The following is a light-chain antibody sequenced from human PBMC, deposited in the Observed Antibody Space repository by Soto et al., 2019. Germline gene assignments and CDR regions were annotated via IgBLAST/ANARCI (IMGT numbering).Light chain of an antibody. CDR1: QGIGST. CDR3: QQYNNWPPWT. V-gene: IGKV3-15*01. Sequence: EIVLTQSPATLSVSPGEGATLPCRASQGIGSTLAWYQQKPGQTPRLLIYETSIRATGFPAGFRGSASRTELTLTITSLQPEDYAAYYCQQYNNWPPWTFGQGTKVDI. J-gene: IGKJ1*01. CDR2: ETS.